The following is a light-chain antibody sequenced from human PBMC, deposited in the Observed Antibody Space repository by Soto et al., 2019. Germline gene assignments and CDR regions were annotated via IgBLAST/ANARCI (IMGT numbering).Light chain of an antibody. CDR1: QDINTY. CDR2: AAS. Sequence: DIQLAQSPSFLSASVGDRVTITCRASQDINTYLAWYQQKPGKAPKLLIFAASTLQNGVPSRFSGSGSGTEFTVTITSLQPEDFATYYCQQRKSYPITFGQGTRLEIK. V-gene: IGKV1-9*01. J-gene: IGKJ5*01. CDR3: QQRKSYPIT.